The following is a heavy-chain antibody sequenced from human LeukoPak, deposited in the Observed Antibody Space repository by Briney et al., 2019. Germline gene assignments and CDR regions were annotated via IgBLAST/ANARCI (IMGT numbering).Heavy chain of an antibody. D-gene: IGHD2-15*01. CDR2: INHSGST. J-gene: IGHJ3*02. CDR3: ARGCSGGSCYSVDAFDI. CDR1: GGSFSGYY. Sequence: SETLSLTCAVYGGSFSGYYWSWIRQPPGKGLEWIGEINHSGSTNYNPSLKSRVTISVDTSKNQFSLKLSSVTAADTAVYYCARGCSGGSCYSVDAFDIWGQGTMVTVSS. V-gene: IGHV4-34*01.